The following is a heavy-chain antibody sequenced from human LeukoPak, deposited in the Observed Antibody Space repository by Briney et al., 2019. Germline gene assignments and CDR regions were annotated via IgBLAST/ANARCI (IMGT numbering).Heavy chain of an antibody. CDR1: GFTFSSYS. V-gene: IGHV3-21*01. CDR3: AKDHELVATSVDY. Sequence: GGSLRLSCAASGFTFSSYSMNWVRQAPGKGLEWVSSISSSSSYIYYADSVKGRFTISRDNAKNSLYLQMNSLRAEDTAVYYCAKDHELVATSVDYWGQGPLVTVSS. CDR2: ISSSSSYI. D-gene: IGHD5-12*01. J-gene: IGHJ4*02.